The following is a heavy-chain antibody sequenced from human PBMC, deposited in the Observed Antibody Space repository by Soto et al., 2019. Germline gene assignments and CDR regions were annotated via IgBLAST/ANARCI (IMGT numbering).Heavy chain of an antibody. J-gene: IGHJ3*02. V-gene: IGHV4-39*01. Sequence: QLQLQESGPGLVKPSETLSLTCTVSGGSISSSSYYWGWIRQPPGKGLEWIGSIYYSGSTYYNPSLTSRVTISVDTSKNQFSLKLSSVTAADTAVYYCAIGGYCSGGSCYSGAFDIWGQGTMVTVSS. D-gene: IGHD2-15*01. CDR2: IYYSGST. CDR1: GGSISSSSYY. CDR3: AIGGYCSGGSCYSGAFDI.